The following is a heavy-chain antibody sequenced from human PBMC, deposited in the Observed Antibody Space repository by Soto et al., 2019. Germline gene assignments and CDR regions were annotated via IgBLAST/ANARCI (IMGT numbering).Heavy chain of an antibody. CDR1: GFTFSSYA. J-gene: IGHJ4*02. D-gene: IGHD6-6*01. CDR3: ARPSSSSDHFDY. CDR2: ISYDGSNK. V-gene: IGHV3-30-3*01. Sequence: QVQLVESGGGVVQPGRSLRLSCAASGFTFSSYAMHWVRQAPGKGLEWVAVISYDGSNKYYADSVKGRFTISRDNSKNTLYLQMNSLRAEDTAVYYCARPSSSSDHFDYWGQGTLVTVSS.